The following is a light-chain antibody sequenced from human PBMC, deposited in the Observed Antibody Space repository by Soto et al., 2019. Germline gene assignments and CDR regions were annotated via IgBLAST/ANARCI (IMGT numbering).Light chain of an antibody. CDR3: QQGYGTPVT. J-gene: IGKJ5*01. Sequence: DIHMTQSPSSLSPSVGDVVTLTCRASESINRHVNWYQHKPGRAPRLLIFGASNLQSGVPSRFSGSGSGTVFTLTISTLQPEDFATYYCQQGYGTPVTFGQGTRLEIK. CDR1: ESINRH. CDR2: GAS. V-gene: IGKV1-39*01.